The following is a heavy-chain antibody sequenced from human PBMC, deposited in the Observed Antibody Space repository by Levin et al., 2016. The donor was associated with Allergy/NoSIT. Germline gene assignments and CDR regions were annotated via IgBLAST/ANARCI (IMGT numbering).Heavy chain of an antibody. D-gene: IGHD2-15*01. J-gene: IGHJ4*02. CDR3: ATSLCSGGSCSFPY. Sequence: VRQAPGKGLEWMGIIYPGDSDTRYSPSFQGQVTISADKSISTAYLQWSSLKASDTAMYYCATSLCSGGSCSFPYWGQGTLVTVSS. V-gene: IGHV5-51*01. CDR2: IYPGDSDT.